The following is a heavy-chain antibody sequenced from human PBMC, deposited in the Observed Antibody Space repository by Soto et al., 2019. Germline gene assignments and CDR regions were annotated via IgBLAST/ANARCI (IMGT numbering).Heavy chain of an antibody. J-gene: IGHJ5*02. D-gene: IGHD2-2*02. CDR3: ATLHPRVDLAVLPIPT. CDR2: IYHPGST. V-gene: IGHV4-4*02. Sequence: QVQLRESGPGPVKPSGTLSLSCTVSGGSISSTNWWTWVRQSPGKGLEWIGEIYHPGSTTYNPSLRGRVTMSVDKSNNQFSLKLRYVTAADTAMYYCATLHPRVDLAVLPIPTWGQGTLVTVSA. CDR1: GGSISSTNW.